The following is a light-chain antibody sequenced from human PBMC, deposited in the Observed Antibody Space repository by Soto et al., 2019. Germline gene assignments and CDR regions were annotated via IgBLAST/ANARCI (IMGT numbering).Light chain of an antibody. J-gene: IGKJ5*01. CDR3: QQYKEWPIT. CDR1: QSVSSN. Sequence: EIVKMPSLATPSKYTGERATLSCRASQSVSSNLAWYQQKPGQAPRLLIYDASTRATGISARFSGSGSGTEFTLTISCLQSEDFAVYFCQQYKEWPITCGQGTRLEIK. V-gene: IGKV3-15*01. CDR2: DAS.